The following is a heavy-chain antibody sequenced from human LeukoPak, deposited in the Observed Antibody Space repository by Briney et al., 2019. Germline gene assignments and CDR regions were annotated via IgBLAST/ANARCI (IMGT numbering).Heavy chain of an antibody. CDR1: GGTFSSYA. CDR2: IIPILGMT. CDR3: ARGDYGDLFDY. D-gene: IGHD4-17*01. J-gene: IGHJ4*02. V-gene: IGHV1-69*04. Sequence: ASVKVSCKASGGTFSSYAISWVRQAAGRGREWMGRIIPILGMTNYPQKFQDRVTVTADKSTSTAYMELSSLRSEDTAVYYCARGDYGDLFDYWGQGTLVTVSS.